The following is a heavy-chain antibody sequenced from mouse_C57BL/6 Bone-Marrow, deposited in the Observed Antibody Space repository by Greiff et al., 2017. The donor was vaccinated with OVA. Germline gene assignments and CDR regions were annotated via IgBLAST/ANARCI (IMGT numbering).Heavy chain of an antibody. CDR1: GFSLSTFGMG. Sequence: QVTLKESGPGILQPSQTLSLTCSFSGFSLSTFGMGVGWIRQPSGKGLEWLAHIWWDADKYYNPALKSRLTIYKDTSKNQVFLKIANVDTADTATYYCARIWGAYCSNYGFAYWGQGTLVTVSA. V-gene: IGHV8-8*01. D-gene: IGHD2-5*01. CDR3: ARIWGAYCSNYGFAY. CDR2: IWWDADK. J-gene: IGHJ3*01.